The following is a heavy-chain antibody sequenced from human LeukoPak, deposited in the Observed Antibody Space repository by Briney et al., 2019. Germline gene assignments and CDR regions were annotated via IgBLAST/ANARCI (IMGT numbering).Heavy chain of an antibody. V-gene: IGHV1-69*06. CDR1: EGTCSSYA. Sequence: GASVKVSCKASEGTCSSYAISWVRQAPGQGLEWMGGIIPIFGTANYAQKFQGRVTITADKSTSTAYMELSSLRSEDTAVYYCARDRTTGYSSSWYVGWFDPWGQGTLVTVSS. D-gene: IGHD6-13*01. CDR2: IIPIFGTA. CDR3: ARDRTTGYSSSWYVGWFDP. J-gene: IGHJ5*02.